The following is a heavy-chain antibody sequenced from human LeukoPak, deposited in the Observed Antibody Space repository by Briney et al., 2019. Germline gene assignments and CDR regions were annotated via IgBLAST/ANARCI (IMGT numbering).Heavy chain of an antibody. CDR2: ISAYNGNT. D-gene: IGHD3-3*01. CDR3: ASGDYDFWSGRPLYGMDV. V-gene: IGHV1-18*01. CDR1: GYTFTSYG. Sequence: ASVKVSCKASGYTFTSYGISWVRQAPGQGLEWMGWISAYNGNTNYAQKLQGRVTMTTDTSTSTAYMELRSLRSDDTAVYYCASGDYDFWSGRPLYGMDVWGQGTTVTVSS. J-gene: IGHJ6*02.